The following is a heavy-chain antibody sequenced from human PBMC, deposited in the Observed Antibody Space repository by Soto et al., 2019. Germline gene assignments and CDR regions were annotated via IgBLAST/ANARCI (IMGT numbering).Heavy chain of an antibody. Sequence: GASVKVSCKASGYTFTGYYMHWVRQAPGQGLEWMGWINPNSGGTNYAQKFQGWVTMTRDTSISTAYMELSRLRSDDTAVYYCARDARGDEATMDYWGQGTLVTGSS. D-gene: IGHD3-10*01. V-gene: IGHV1-2*04. J-gene: IGHJ4*02. CDR1: GYTFTGYY. CDR3: ARDARGDEATMDY. CDR2: INPNSGGT.